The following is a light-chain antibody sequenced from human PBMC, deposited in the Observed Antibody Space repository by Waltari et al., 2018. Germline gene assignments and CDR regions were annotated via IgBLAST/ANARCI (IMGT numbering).Light chain of an antibody. CDR2: DVI. CDR3: CSYAGSSTFHVL. V-gene: IGLV2-23*02. J-gene: IGLJ2*01. Sequence: QSVLTQPASMSGSPGQSITISCTGTNSDVGSHNLVSWYQQHPGKAPRLIIYDVIKRPSGVSDRFSGSKSGNTASLTVSELQPEDEAEYFCCSYAGSSTFHVLFGGGTKLTVL. CDR1: NSDVGSHNL.